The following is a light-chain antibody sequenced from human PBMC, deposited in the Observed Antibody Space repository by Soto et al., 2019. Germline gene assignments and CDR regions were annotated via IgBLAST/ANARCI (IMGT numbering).Light chain of an antibody. CDR3: QQYYSTPLT. Sequence: DIVMTQSPDSLAVSLGERATINCKSSQSVLYSPNNKNYLAWYQQKPGQPPKLLIYWASTRESGVPDRFSGSGSETDFTLTISSLQAEDVAVYYCQQYYSTPLTFGGGTKV. V-gene: IGKV4-1*01. CDR1: QSVLYSPNNKNY. CDR2: WAS. J-gene: IGKJ4*01.